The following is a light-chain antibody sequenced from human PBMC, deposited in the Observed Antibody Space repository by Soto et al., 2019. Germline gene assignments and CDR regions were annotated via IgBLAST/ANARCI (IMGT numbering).Light chain of an antibody. CDR3: QQGYTDPPYT. CDR1: QGISNF. Sequence: DIQMTQSPSSLSASVGDRVTITCRASQGISNFVNWYQQKPGKAPNLLIYAASSLRRGVPSRFSGRGSGTDFTLTISSLPPEDFATYSCQQGYTDPPYTFGQGTKREI. CDR2: AAS. V-gene: IGKV1-39*01. J-gene: IGKJ2*01.